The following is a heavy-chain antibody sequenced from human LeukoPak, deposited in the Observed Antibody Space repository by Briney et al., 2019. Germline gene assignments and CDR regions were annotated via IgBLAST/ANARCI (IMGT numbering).Heavy chain of an antibody. Sequence: PSETLSLTCAVSGYSISSGYYWAWIRQPPGQGLEWIAGIYHSGNTFYNPSLKGRVTISLDTSKNQFSLNLNSVTAADTAVYYCARVASNMFGYASFGYWGQGTLVTVSS. V-gene: IGHV4-38-2*01. CDR1: GYSISSGYY. D-gene: IGHD2-2*01. CDR3: ARVASNMFGYASFGY. J-gene: IGHJ4*02. CDR2: IYHSGNT.